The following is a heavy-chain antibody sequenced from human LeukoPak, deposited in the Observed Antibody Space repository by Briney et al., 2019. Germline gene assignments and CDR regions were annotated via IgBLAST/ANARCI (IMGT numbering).Heavy chain of an antibody. CDR3: ARLYFRAFDI. CDR1: GGSISSSSYY. V-gene: IGHV4-39*07. J-gene: IGHJ3*02. CDR2: IYYSGST. D-gene: IGHD2-8*01. Sequence: SETLSLTCTVSGGSISSSSYYWGWIRQPPGKGPEWIGSIYYSGSTYYNPSLKSRVTISVDTSKNQFSLKLSSVTAADTAVYYCARLYFRAFDIWGQGTMVTVSS.